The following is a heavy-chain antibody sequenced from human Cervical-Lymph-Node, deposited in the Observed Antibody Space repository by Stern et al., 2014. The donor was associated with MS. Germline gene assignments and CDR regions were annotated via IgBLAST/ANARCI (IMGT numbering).Heavy chain of an antibody. CDR1: GFTFSGYG. CDR2: IWYDGSNK. CDR3: AREGGNTAEYFQH. Sequence: VQLVESGGGVVQPGRSLRLSCAASGFTFSGYGMHWVRQAPGKGLEWVAIIWYDGSNKYYADSVKGRFTISRDSSKNTLYLQMNSLRAEDTAVYYCAREGGNTAEYFQHWGQGTLVTVSS. J-gene: IGHJ1*01. D-gene: IGHD4-23*01. V-gene: IGHV3-33*01.